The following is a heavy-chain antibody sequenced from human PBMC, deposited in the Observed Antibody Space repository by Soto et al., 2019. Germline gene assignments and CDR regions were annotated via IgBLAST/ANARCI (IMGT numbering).Heavy chain of an antibody. D-gene: IGHD2-15*01. V-gene: IGHV3-74*01. CDR1: GFTFSSYG. Sequence: GGSLRLSCAASGFTFSSYGMHWVRHAPGKGLVWVSHINTDGTNSNYADSVKGRFTISRDNAKSTLFLQMNSLRDEDTAVYYCAREFCSGGNCYTYYFDPWGQGIPVTVSS. CDR3: AREFCSGGNCYTYYFDP. CDR2: INTDGTNS. J-gene: IGHJ5*02.